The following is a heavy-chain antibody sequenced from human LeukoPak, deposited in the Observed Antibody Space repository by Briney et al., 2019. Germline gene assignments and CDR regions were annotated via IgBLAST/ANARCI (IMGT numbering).Heavy chain of an antibody. J-gene: IGHJ3*01. CDR3: ARDPGSSAFDV. V-gene: IGHV3-7*01. Sequence: GGSLRLSCVASGFSLTSSWMSWVRQTPEKGLEFVANINQDGSTNNHLDSVKGRFTVSRDNAKNSLYLQMNSVRVEDTAVYYCARDPGSSAFDVWGQGTMVTVSS. D-gene: IGHD3-10*01. CDR1: GFSLTSSW. CDR2: INQDGSTN.